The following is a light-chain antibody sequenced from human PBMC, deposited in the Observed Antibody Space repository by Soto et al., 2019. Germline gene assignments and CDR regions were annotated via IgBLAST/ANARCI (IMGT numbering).Light chain of an antibody. CDR1: SSNIGNNA. Sequence: QSVLTQPPSVSEAPRQRVTISCSGSSSNIGNNAVNWYQQLPGKAPKLLIYYDDLLPSGVSDRFSGSKSGTSASLAISGLQFEDEADYYCAAWDDSLNGPGVFGGGTKLTVL. CDR3: AAWDDSLNGPGV. CDR2: YDD. V-gene: IGLV1-36*01. J-gene: IGLJ3*02.